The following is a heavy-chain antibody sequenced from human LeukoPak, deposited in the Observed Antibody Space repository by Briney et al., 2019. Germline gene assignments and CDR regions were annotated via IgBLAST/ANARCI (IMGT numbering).Heavy chain of an antibody. CDR1: GDSISSTYY. CDR2: IYTSGAT. Sequence: SETLSLTCTVSGDSISSTYYWSWIRQPAGKGLEWIGRIYTSGATYYNPSLKSRVTMSVDTSENQFSLKLKSVTAADTAVYYCARTRHYDNCFDPWGRGTLVTVSS. D-gene: IGHD3-3*01. V-gene: IGHV4-4*07. J-gene: IGHJ5*02. CDR3: ARTRHYDNCFDP.